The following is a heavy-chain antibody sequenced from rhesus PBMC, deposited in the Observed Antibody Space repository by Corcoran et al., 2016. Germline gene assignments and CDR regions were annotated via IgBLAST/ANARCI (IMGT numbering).Heavy chain of an antibody. D-gene: IGHD6-13*01. Sequence: EVQLVESGGGLAKPGGSLRLSCAASGFPFSSYWLNWVRQSPGKGLEWILAINSGGGSTYDADSGKGRCTISRENSKNPLSLQMNSLRAEDTAVYYCARGGAAGRDWGQGVLVTVSS. J-gene: IGHJ4*01. CDR1: GFPFSSYW. CDR2: INSGGGST. CDR3: ARGGAAGRD. V-gene: IGHV3S42*01.